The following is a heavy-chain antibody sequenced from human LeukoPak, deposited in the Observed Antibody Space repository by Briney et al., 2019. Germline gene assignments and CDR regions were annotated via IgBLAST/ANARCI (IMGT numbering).Heavy chain of an antibody. V-gene: IGHV3-21*01. CDR3: ARDRVPFYGDYRGIDYMDV. CDR1: GFTFSSYS. J-gene: IGHJ6*03. Sequence: PGGSLRLSCAASGFTFSSYSMNWVRQAPGKGLAWVSSISSSSSYIYYADPVKGRFTISRDNAKNSLYLQMNSLRAEDTAVYYCARDRVPFYGDYRGIDYMDVWGKGTTVTVSS. CDR2: ISSSSSYI. D-gene: IGHD4-17*01.